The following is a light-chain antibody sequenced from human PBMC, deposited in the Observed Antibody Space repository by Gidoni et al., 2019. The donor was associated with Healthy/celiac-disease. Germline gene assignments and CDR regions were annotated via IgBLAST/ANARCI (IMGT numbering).Light chain of an antibody. J-gene: IGKJ2*01. CDR1: QDISNY. V-gene: IGKV1-33*01. CDR2: DAS. CDR3: QQYDNLPPYT. Sequence: DIQMTQSPSSLSASVGDRVTITCQASQDISNYLNLYQQKPGKAPKLLSYDASNLETGVPSRFSGSGSGTDFTFTISSLQPEDIATYYCQQYDNLPPYTFGQGTKLEIK.